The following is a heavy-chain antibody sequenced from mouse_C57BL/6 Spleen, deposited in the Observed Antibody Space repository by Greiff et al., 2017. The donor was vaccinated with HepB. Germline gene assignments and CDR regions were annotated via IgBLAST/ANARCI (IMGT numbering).Heavy chain of an antibody. CDR2: INPNNGGT. CDR1: GYTFTDYN. D-gene: IGHD1-1*01. Sequence: VQLKESGPELVKPGASVKIPCKASGYTFTDYNMDWVKQSHGKSLEWIGDINPNNGGTIYNQKFKGKATLTVDKSSSTAYMELRSLTSEDTAVYYCARSGYYYGSSYAMDYWGQGTSVTVSS. J-gene: IGHJ4*01. CDR3: ARSGYYYGSSYAMDY. V-gene: IGHV1-18*01.